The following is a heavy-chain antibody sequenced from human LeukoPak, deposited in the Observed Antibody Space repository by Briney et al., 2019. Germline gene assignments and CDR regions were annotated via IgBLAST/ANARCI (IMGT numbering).Heavy chain of an antibody. Sequence: SQTLSLTCTVSGGSISSGDYYWSWIRQPPGKGLEWIGYIYYSGSTYYNPSLKSRVTISVDTSKNQFSLKLSFVTAADTAVYYCARAAGSSGYYGWFDPWGQGTLVTVSS. J-gene: IGHJ5*02. CDR1: GGSISSGDYY. V-gene: IGHV4-30-4*01. CDR3: ARAAGSSGYYGWFDP. CDR2: IYYSGST. D-gene: IGHD3-22*01.